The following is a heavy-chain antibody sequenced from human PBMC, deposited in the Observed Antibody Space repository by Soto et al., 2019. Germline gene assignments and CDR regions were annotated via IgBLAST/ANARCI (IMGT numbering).Heavy chain of an antibody. D-gene: IGHD3-10*01. CDR3: AREPRLLIWFDELQD. J-gene: IGHJ4*02. CDR2: IYYNGST. V-gene: IGHV4-31*03. CDR1: GGSISSGNFY. Sequence: QVQLQESGPGLVKPSQTVSLTCTVSGGSISSGNFYWSWIRQYPGKGLEWIGHIYYNGSTYYNPSLNSRASMLVDTSKNQFSLKLNSVTAADTAVYYCAREPRLLIWFDELQDWGRGTLVTVSS.